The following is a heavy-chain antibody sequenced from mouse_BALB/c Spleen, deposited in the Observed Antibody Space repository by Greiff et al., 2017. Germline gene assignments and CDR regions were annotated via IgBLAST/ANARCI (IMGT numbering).Heavy chain of an antibody. CDR1: GYAFTNYL. CDR2: INPGSGGT. CDR3: ARYDYDGYFDY. D-gene: IGHD2-4*01. V-gene: IGHV1-54*03. Sequence: QVQLQQSGAELVRPGTSVKVSCKASGYAFTNYLIEWVKQRPGQGLEWIGVINPGSGGTNYSEKFKGKATLTADKSSSTAYMQLSSLTSDDSAVYFCARYDYDGYFDYWGQGTTLTVSS. J-gene: IGHJ2*01.